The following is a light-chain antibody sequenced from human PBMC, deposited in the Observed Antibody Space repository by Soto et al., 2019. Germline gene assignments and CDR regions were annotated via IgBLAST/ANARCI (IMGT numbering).Light chain of an antibody. CDR2: GAS. CDR1: QSISDN. J-gene: IGKJ4*01. Sequence: DIVMTQSPAILSVSLGERATLSCLASQSISDNLAWYQQRSGQAPRLLIYGASTRATGVPDRFSGSGSGTEFTLTISSLQSDDFAIYYWQQYKSWPPLTFGGGTKVE. CDR3: QQYKSWPPLT. V-gene: IGKV3-15*01.